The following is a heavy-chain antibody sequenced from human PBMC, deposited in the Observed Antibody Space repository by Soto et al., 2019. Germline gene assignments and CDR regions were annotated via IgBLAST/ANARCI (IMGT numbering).Heavy chain of an antibody. CDR1: GFTFSSYG. D-gene: IGHD2-2*01. CDR3: ARDAAIEYCSSTSCTDNYYYYGMDV. V-gene: IGHV3-33*01. Sequence: GGSLRLSCAASGFTFSSYGMHWVRQAPGKGLEWVAVIWYDGSNKYYADSVKGRFTISRDNSKNTLYLQMNSLGAEDTAVYYCARDAAIEYCSSTSCTDNYYYYGMDVWGQGTTVTVSS. CDR2: IWYDGSNK. J-gene: IGHJ6*02.